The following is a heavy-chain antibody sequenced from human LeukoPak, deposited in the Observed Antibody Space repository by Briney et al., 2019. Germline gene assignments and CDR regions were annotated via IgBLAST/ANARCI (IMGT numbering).Heavy chain of an antibody. CDR1: GYTFTSYA. CDR2: INTNTGNP. V-gene: IGHV7-4-1*02. CDR3: ARRAITMVRGVTPRGNWFDP. D-gene: IGHD3-10*01. J-gene: IGHJ5*02. Sequence: ASVKVSCKASGYTFTSYAMNWVRQAPGQGLEWMGWINTNTGNPTYAQGFAGRFVFSLDTSVSTAYLQISSLKAEDTAVYYCARRAITMVRGVTPRGNWFDPWGQGTLVTVSS.